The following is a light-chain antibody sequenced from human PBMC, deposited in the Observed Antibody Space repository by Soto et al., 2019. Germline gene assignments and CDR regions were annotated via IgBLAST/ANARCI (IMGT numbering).Light chain of an antibody. CDR3: QQYSNTPQS. V-gene: IGKV4-1*01. Sequence: DIVMTQSPDSLAVSLGERATINCKSSQSVLYSSNNKNYLAWYQQKPGQPPRLLIYWASTRESGVPDRFSGSGSGTDFTLTISSLQAEDVAVYDCQQYSNTPQSFGQGPKMEIK. J-gene: IGKJ1*01. CDR2: WAS. CDR1: QSVLYSSNNKNY.